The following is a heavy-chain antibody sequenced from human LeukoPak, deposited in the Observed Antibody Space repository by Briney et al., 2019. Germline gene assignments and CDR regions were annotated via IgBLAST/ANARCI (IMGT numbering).Heavy chain of an antibody. CDR3: ARGRNQLLLYYYGTDV. CDR1: GFTFSSYA. CDR2: ISYDGSNK. Sequence: PGRSLRLSCAASGFTFSSYAMHWVRQAPGKGLEWVAVISYDGSNKYYADSVKGRFTISRDNSKNTLYLQMNSLRAEDTAVYYCARGRNQLLLYYYGTDVWGQGTTVTVSS. D-gene: IGHD2-2*01. J-gene: IGHJ6*02. V-gene: IGHV3-30-3*01.